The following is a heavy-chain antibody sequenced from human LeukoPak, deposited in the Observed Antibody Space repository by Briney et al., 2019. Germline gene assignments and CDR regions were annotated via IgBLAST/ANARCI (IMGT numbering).Heavy chain of an antibody. Sequence: PGGSLRLSCAASGFTFSSYAMSWVRQAPGEGLEWVSAISGSGGSTYYADSVKGRFTISRDNSKNTPYLQMNSLRAEGTAVYYCAKVDDDFWSGYFDYWGQGTLVTVSS. CDR1: GFTFSSYA. J-gene: IGHJ4*02. D-gene: IGHD3-3*01. CDR2: ISGSGGST. V-gene: IGHV3-23*01. CDR3: AKVDDDFWSGYFDY.